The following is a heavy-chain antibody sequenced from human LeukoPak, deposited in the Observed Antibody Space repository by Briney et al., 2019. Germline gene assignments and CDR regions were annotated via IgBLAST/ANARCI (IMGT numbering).Heavy chain of an antibody. V-gene: IGHV3-21*04. CDR3: ARGLPNYYGMDV. J-gene: IGHJ6*02. CDR1: GFTFSSYS. CDR2: ISSSSSYI. Sequence: GGSLRLSCAASGFTFSSYSMNWVRQAPGKGLEWVSSISSSSSYIYYADSVKGRFTISRDNAKNSLYLQMNNLRPEDTAVYYCARGLPNYYGMDVWGQGTTVTVSS.